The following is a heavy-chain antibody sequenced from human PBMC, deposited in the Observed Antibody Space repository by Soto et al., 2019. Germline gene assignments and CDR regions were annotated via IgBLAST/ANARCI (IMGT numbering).Heavy chain of an antibody. D-gene: IGHD1-1*01. CDR1: GFTFTDFA. J-gene: IGHJ4*02. V-gene: IGHV3-33*08. CDR2: IWPDGKNQ. Sequence: QVPLVESGGGVVQPGRSLRLSCAASGFTFTDFAMHWVRQSPGKGLEWLAIIWPDGKNQYNEDAVKGQFTISRDNYKTTMTLQMDILRVEDSAAYNCVRAGEFRNWNLDYWGQGTQVIVSS. CDR3: VRAGEFRNWNLDY.